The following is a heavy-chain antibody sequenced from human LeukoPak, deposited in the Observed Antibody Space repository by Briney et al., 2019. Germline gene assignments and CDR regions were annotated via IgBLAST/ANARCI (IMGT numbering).Heavy chain of an antibody. CDR2: FNHNWGA. CDR3: AASLWFGIYPEY. CDR1: SGSFSGYY. D-gene: IGHD3-10*01. V-gene: IGHV4-34*01. Sequence: SETLSLTCAVYSGSFSGYYWTWFRQPPGKGLEWIGEFNHNWGAKYNPPLQSRVTISVDTSNNHLSLSLNSVTTADTAVYYCAASLWFGIYPEYWGQGSLVTVSS. J-gene: IGHJ4*02.